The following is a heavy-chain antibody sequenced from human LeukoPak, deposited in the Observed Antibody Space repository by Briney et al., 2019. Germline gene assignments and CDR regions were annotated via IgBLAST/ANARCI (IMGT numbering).Heavy chain of an antibody. CDR3: AELGITMIGGV. Sequence: GGSLRLSCAASGFTFSSYWMSWVRQAPGKGLEWVANIKQDGSEKYYVDSVKGRITISRDNSKNTLYLQMNSLRAEDTAVYYCAELGITMIGGVWGKGTTVAISS. J-gene: IGHJ6*04. CDR2: IKQDGSEK. CDR1: GFTFSSYW. D-gene: IGHD3-10*02. V-gene: IGHV3-7*01.